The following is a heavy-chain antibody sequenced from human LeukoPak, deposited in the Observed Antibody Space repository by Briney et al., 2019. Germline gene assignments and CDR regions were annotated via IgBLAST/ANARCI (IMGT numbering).Heavy chain of an antibody. V-gene: IGHV4-4*02. Sequence: SETLSLTCAVSGGSISSNNWWSWVRPPPGKGLEWLGEIYQSGGTNYNPSLKSRVTISLDKSKKQFSLKLSSVTAADTAVYYCARTDSSDPRGPPIGCGQGTLVTVSS. CDR3: ARTDSSDPRGPPIG. D-gene: IGHD2-15*01. CDR2: IYQSGGT. CDR1: GGSISSNNW. J-gene: IGHJ4*02.